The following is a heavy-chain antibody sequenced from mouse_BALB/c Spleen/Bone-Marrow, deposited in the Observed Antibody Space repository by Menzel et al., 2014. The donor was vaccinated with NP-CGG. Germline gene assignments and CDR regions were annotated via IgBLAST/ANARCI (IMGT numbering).Heavy chain of an antibody. Sequence: ISYSGSTYCNPSLKSRISITRDTSTNQYYLQLNSVTTEDTATYYCARRDYGKHFDVWGAGTTVTVSS. V-gene: IGHV3-8*02. CDR3: ARRDYGKHFDV. CDR2: ISYSGST. D-gene: IGHD2-1*01. J-gene: IGHJ1*01.